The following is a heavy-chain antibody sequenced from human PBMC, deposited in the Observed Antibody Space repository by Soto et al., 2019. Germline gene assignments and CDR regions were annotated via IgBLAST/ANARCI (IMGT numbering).Heavy chain of an antibody. CDR2: ISAYNGNT. V-gene: IGHV1-18*01. CDR1: GGTFSSYG. D-gene: IGHD6-13*01. J-gene: IGHJ5*02. Sequence: ASVKVSCKASGGTFSSYGISWVRQAPGQGLEWMGWISAYNGNTNYAQKLQGRVTMTTDTSTSTAYMELRSLRSDDTAVYYCARDSSSWNRWFDPWGQGTLVTVSS. CDR3: ARDSSSWNRWFDP.